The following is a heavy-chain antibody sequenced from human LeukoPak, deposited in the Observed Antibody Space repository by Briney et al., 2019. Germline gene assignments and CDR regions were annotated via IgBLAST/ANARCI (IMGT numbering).Heavy chain of an antibody. CDR3: AKGVGAGNSVYFDY. D-gene: IGHD4-23*01. CDR2: ISDSGGDT. J-gene: IGHJ4*02. CDR1: GFTFRSYA. V-gene: IGHV3-23*01. Sequence: GGSLRLSCAASGFTFRSYAMSWVRQAPGKGLECVSVISDSGGDTKYVDSVKGRFTISRDNSKNTLYLQMNSLRAEDAAVYYCAKGVGAGNSVYFDYWGQGTLVTVSS.